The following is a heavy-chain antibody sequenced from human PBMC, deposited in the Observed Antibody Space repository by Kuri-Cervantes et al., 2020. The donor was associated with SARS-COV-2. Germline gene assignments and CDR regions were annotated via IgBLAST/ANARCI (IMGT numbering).Heavy chain of an antibody. V-gene: IGHV1-3*01. J-gene: IGHJ3*02. CDR3: ERAPVAGHDAFDI. CDR2: MNAGNGNT. CDR1: GYTFTSYD. D-gene: IGHD6-19*01. Sequence: ASVKVSCKASGYTFTSYDINWVRQATGQGLEWMGWMNAGNGNTKYSQKFQGRVTITRDTSASTAYMELSSLRSEDTAVYYCERAPVAGHDAFDIWGQGTMVTVSS.